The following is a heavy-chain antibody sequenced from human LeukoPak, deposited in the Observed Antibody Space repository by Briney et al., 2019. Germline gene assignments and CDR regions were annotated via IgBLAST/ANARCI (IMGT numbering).Heavy chain of an antibody. CDR3: ARDRQAYYYYGMDV. V-gene: IGHV1-69*13. Sequence: GASVKVSCKASGGTFSSYAISWVRQAPGQGLEWVGGIIPIFGTANYAQKFQGRVTITADESTSTAYMELSSLRSEDTAVYYCARDRQAYYYYGMDVWGKGTTVTVSS. CDR1: GGTFSSYA. CDR2: IIPIFGTA. J-gene: IGHJ6*04.